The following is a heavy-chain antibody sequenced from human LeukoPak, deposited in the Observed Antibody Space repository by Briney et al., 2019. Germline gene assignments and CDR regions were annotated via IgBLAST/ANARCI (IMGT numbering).Heavy chain of an antibody. CDR2: IWYDGSNK. Sequence: GRSLRLSCAASGFTFSSYGMHWVRQAPGKWLEWVAVIWYDGSNKYYADSVKGRFTISRDNSKNTLYLQMNSLRAEDTAVYYCAKSQQATTFVVGYMDVWGKGTTVTVS. CDR1: GFTFSSYG. J-gene: IGHJ6*03. D-gene: IGHD2-21*01. CDR3: AKSQQATTFVVGYMDV. V-gene: IGHV3-33*06.